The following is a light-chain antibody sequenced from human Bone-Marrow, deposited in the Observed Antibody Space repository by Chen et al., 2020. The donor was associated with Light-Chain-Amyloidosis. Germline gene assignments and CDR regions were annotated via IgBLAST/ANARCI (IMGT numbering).Light chain of an antibody. CDR2: WAS. CDR3: QQYYSTPLT. CDR1: QSVLYRNRNKEY. Sequence: DIVMTQSPDSLAVSLGERATINCKSSQSVLYRNRNKEYLGWYQQKPGQPPKLIIYWASTRESGVPVRFSVRGSATAFTLTSSNLQAEDVAVYYCQQYYSTPLTFGGGTRVEIK. V-gene: IGKV4-1*01. J-gene: IGKJ4*01.